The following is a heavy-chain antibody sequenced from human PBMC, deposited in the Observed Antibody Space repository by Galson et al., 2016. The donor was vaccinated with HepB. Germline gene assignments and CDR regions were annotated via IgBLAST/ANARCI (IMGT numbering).Heavy chain of an antibody. CDR2: MNPNSGDT. Sequence: SVKVSCKASGYTFAKYGFTWVRQATGQGLEWMGWMNPNSGDTGYAQKFQGRVTMTRNTSISTAYMELSSLRSDDTAVYYCARWYSWFHWGQGTLVTVSS. V-gene: IGHV1-8*01. J-gene: IGHJ4*02. CDR3: ARWYSWFH. CDR1: GYTFAKYG. D-gene: IGHD1-20*01.